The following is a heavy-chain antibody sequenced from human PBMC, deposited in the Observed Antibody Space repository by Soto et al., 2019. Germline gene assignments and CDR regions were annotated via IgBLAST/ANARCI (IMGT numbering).Heavy chain of an antibody. V-gene: IGHV4-39*07. CDR3: ARSGSSRAKFDP. Sequence: SETLSLTCTVSGGSISSSSYYWGWIRQPPGKGLEWIGSIYYSGSTYYNPSLKSRVTISVDTSKNQFSLKLTSVNAADTAVYYCARSGSSRAKFDPWGQGNLVTVYS. CDR1: GGSISSSSYY. CDR2: IYYSGST. D-gene: IGHD6-13*01. J-gene: IGHJ5*02.